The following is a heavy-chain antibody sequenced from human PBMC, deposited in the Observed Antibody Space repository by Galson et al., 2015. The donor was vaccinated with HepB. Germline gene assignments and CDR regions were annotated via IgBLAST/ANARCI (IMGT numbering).Heavy chain of an antibody. Sequence: SLRLSCAASGFTFSSYAMHWVRQAPGKGLEWVAVISYDGSNKYYADSVKGRFTISRDNSKNTLYLQMNSLRAEDTAVYYCARDNAPYDAAYGMDVWGQGTTVTVSS. CDR3: ARDNAPYDAAYGMDV. D-gene: IGHD3-16*01. J-gene: IGHJ6*02. CDR1: GFTFSSYA. V-gene: IGHV3-30-3*01. CDR2: ISYDGSNK.